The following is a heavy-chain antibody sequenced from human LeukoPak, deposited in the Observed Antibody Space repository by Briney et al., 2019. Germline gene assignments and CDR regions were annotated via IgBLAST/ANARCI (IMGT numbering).Heavy chain of an antibody. CDR1: GGSISSSSYY. D-gene: IGHD3-10*01. V-gene: IGHV4-39*01. Sequence: SETLSLTCTVSGGSISSSSYYWGWIRQPPGKGLEWIGSIYYSGSTYYNPSLKSRVTISVDTSKNQFSLKLSFVTAADTAVYYCAGRRGYYFDYWGQGTLVTVSS. J-gene: IGHJ4*02. CDR2: IYYSGST. CDR3: AGRRGYYFDY.